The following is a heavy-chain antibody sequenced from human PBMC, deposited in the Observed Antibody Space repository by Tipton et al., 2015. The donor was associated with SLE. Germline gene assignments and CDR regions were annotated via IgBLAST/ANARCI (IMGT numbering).Heavy chain of an antibody. D-gene: IGHD3-22*01. CDR3: ARGGDTYFYDGSGYRSDFDV. CDR2: ANRNEGT. J-gene: IGHJ3*01. CDR1: GASTNTKY. V-gene: IGHV4-59*13. Sequence: LRLSCTVSGASTNTKYWTWIRQSPGKGLEWIGYANRNEGTKIKSSLERRVTISLDTSRSQFSLRLSSVTPADTAMYYCARGGDTYFYDGSGYRSDFDVWGPGTMVTVSS.